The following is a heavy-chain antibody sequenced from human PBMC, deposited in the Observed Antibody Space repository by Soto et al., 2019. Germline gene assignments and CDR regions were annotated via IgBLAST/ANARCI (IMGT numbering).Heavy chain of an antibody. Sequence: QVQLVQSGAEVKKPGSSVKVSCKASGGTFSSYAISWVRQAPGQGLEWMGGIIPIFGTANYAQKFQGIVPITADEPTSTADTELSSLRSEDTAVYYCARANGDYGIDYWYFDLWGRGTLVTVSS. CDR3: ARANGDYGIDYWYFDL. CDR1: GGTFSSYA. J-gene: IGHJ2*01. V-gene: IGHV1-69*12. CDR2: IIPIFGTA. D-gene: IGHD4-17*01.